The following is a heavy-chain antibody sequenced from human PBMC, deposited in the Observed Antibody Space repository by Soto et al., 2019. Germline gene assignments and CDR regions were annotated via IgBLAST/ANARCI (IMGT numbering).Heavy chain of an antibody. J-gene: IGHJ4*02. D-gene: IGHD1-1*01. CDR2: IYYSGGT. CDR1: GGSISSSSYY. Sequence: QLQLQESGPGLVKPSETLSLTCTVSGGSISSSSYYWGWIRQPPGKGLEWIGSIYYSGGTYYNPSLRSRATISVATSKNQFSLKLSSVTAADTAVYYCARQGGRNVDYWGQGTLVTVSS. V-gene: IGHV4-39*01. CDR3: ARQGGRNVDY.